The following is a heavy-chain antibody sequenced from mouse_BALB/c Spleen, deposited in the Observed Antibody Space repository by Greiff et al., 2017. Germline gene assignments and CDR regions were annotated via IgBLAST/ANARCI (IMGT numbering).Heavy chain of an antibody. Sequence: VQLKESGGGLVKPGGSLKLSCTASGFTFSSYAMSWVRQTPEKRLEWVASISSGGSTYYPDSVKGRFTISRDNARNILYLQMSSLRSEDTAMYYCARDYAMDYWGQGTSVTVSS. CDR2: ISSGGST. CDR1: GFTFSSYA. CDR3: ARDYAMDY. J-gene: IGHJ4*01. V-gene: IGHV5-6-5*01.